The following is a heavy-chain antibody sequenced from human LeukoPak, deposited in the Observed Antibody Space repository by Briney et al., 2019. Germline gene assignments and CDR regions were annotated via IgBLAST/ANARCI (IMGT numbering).Heavy chain of an antibody. J-gene: IGHJ4*02. V-gene: IGHV4-39*01. CDR3: VRHDDRGGSTMGALDS. D-gene: IGHD5/OR15-5a*01. CDR2: IYDSGST. CDR1: GGSIRSSYYY. Sequence: PSETLSLTCTVSGGSIRSSYYYWGWIRQPPGKGLEWIGSIYDSGSTYYNPSLKSRVTISVDTSKNQFSLQLNSVTAADTSVYYCVRHDDRGGSTMGALDSWGQGSLVTVSS.